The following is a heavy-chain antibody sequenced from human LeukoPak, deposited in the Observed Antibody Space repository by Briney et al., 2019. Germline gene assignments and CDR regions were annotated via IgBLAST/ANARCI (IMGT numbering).Heavy chain of an antibody. CDR3: ATQTYALFDY. CDR1: GFTFSSHW. V-gene: IGHV3-7*03. CDR2: IKQDGSDK. D-gene: IGHD2-2*01. Sequence: GGSLRLSCVASGFTFSSHWVSWVRQAPGKGLEWVGNIKQDGSDKYHADSVKGRFTISRDNAKNSLYLQMSSLRAEDTAVYYCATQTYALFDYWGQGTLVTVSS. J-gene: IGHJ4*02.